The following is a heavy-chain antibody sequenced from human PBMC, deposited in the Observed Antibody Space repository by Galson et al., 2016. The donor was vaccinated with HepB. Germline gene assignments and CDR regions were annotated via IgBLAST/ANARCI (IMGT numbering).Heavy chain of an antibody. Sequence: SLRLSCAASGFIFSNSAMHWVRQVPGKGLQWVTYISNDGTNKYYADSVKGRFTISRGNSKNTLYLQMSSLRAEDTAVYYCASDGPDDHGRFDYWGQGSLVTVSS. CDR2: ISNDGTNK. CDR1: GFIFSNSA. J-gene: IGHJ4*02. D-gene: IGHD1-1*01. CDR3: ASDGPDDHGRFDY. V-gene: IGHV3-30*04.